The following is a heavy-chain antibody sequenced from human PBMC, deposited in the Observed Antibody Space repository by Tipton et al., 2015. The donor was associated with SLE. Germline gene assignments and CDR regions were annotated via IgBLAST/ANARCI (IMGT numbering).Heavy chain of an antibody. CDR1: GGSMNSGSNY. CDR3: AGDGGSSSFDENWFDP. Sequence: LRLSCTVSGGSMNSGSNYWNWIRQPAGKGLEWIGGIYSSGSTDYSPSLGSRLTMSINTSKNQFSLKLTSGTAADTAVYYCAGDGGSSSFDENWFDPWGQGTLATAS. CDR2: IYSSGST. D-gene: IGHD6-6*01. V-gene: IGHV4-61*02. J-gene: IGHJ5*02.